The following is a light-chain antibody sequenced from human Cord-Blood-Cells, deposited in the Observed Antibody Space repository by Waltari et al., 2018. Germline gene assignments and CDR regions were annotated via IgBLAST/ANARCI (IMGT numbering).Light chain of an antibody. CDR3: QSYDSSLSGSV. Sequence: QSVLTQPPSVSGAPGHSVTISCTGSSSNFWAGSDLHWYQLLPGTAPQLLTYGNSNRPSGVPDRFSGSKSGTSASLAITGLQAEDEADYYCQSYDSSLSGSVFGTGTKVTVL. J-gene: IGLJ1*01. CDR2: GNS. V-gene: IGLV1-40*01. CDR1: SSNFWAGSD.